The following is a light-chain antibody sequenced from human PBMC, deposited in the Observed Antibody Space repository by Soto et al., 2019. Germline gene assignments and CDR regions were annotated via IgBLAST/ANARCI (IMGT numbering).Light chain of an antibody. CDR1: SSDIGGYDF. CDR2: DVT. CDR3: NAYRTSSTYV. V-gene: IGLV2-14*01. Sequence: QSALTQPASVSGSPGQSITISCIGTSSDIGGYDFVSWYQQHPGKAPKLLIYDVTSRPSGVSYRFSGSKSGNTASLTISGLQAEDEADYYCNAYRTSSTYVCGTGTKVTVL. J-gene: IGLJ1*01.